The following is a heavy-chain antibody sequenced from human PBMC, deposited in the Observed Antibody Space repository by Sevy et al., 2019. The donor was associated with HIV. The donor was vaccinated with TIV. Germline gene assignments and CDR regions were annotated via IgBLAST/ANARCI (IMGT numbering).Heavy chain of an antibody. D-gene: IGHD3-22*01. CDR2: FDPDDGET. V-gene: IGHV1-24*01. Sequence: ASVKVSCKVSGYTLSELSMHWVRQPPGKGLEWMGRFDPDDGETIYAQRFQGRVTMTDDTSADTAYMELSSLRSEDTAMYYCATAREYYSDNSGYLDYWGQGTPVTVSS. CDR1: GYTLSELS. J-gene: IGHJ4*02. CDR3: ATAREYYSDNSGYLDY.